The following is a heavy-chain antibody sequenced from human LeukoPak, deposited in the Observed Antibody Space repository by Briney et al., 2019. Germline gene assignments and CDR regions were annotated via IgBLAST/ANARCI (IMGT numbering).Heavy chain of an antibody. CDR1: GGSISSDY. Sequence: SSETLSLTCAVSGGSISSDYWSWIRQPPGKGLEWIGYVSYSGSTNYNRSLKSRVTIFVDTSNKQFSLILTSVTATDTAIYYCARGVRYLDSWGQGTLVTVSS. V-gene: IGHV4-59*12. CDR3: ARGVRYLDS. D-gene: IGHD3-3*01. J-gene: IGHJ4*02. CDR2: VSYSGST.